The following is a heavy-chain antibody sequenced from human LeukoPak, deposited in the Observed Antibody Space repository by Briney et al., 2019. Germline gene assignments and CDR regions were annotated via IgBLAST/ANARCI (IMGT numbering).Heavy chain of an antibody. V-gene: IGHV3-23*01. J-gene: IGHJ6*02. CDR1: GFTFSSYA. D-gene: IGHD2-2*01. CDR2: ISGSGGST. CDR3: AKVRRDIVVVPAAYYYYYGMDV. Sequence: GGSLRLSCAASGFTFSSYAMSWVRRAPGKGLEWVSAISGSGGSTYYADSVKGRFTISRDNSKNTLYLQMSSLRAEDTAVYYCAKVRRDIVVVPAAYYYYYGMDVWGRGTTVTVSS.